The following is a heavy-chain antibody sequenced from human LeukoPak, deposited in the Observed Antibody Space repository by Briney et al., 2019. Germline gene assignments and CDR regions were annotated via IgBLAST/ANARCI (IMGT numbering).Heavy chain of an antibody. CDR3: ARPRGCGSARCNNFDY. D-gene: IGHD2-2*01. Sequence: GGSLRLSCAASGFTFSSFSMNWVRQAPGKGLEWVSYISSSGTIIYYADSVKGRFTISRDNTKKSLYLQLNSLRPEDSAVYYCARPRGCGSARCNNFDYWGQGTLVTVSS. CDR2: ISSSGTII. CDR1: GFTFSSFS. V-gene: IGHV3-48*04. J-gene: IGHJ4*02.